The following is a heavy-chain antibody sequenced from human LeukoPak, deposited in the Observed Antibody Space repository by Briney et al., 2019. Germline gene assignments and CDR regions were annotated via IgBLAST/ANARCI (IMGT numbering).Heavy chain of an antibody. J-gene: IGHJ5*02. Sequence: SETLSLTCTVSGGSISSYYWSWIRQPPGKGLEWIGYIYYSGSTNYNPSLKSRVTISVDTSKNQFSLKLSSVTAADTAVYYCARGAGSSVFGWFDPWGQGTLVTVSS. CDR2: IYYSGST. D-gene: IGHD3-3*01. V-gene: IGHV4-59*01. CDR1: GGSISSYY. CDR3: ARGAGSSVFGWFDP.